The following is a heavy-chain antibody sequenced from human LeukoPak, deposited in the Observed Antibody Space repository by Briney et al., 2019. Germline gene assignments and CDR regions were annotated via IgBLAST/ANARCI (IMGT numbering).Heavy chain of an antibody. D-gene: IGHD4-17*01. Sequence: PSETLSLTCTVSGGSISSYYWSWIRQSAGKGVEWIGRIYSSGSTIYNPSLKSRITMSVDTSKNQFSLKLSSVTAADTAVYYCARDYDDDYVGAFDIWGQGTMVTVSS. CDR1: GGSISSYY. V-gene: IGHV4-4*07. CDR3: ARDYDDDYVGAFDI. CDR2: IYSSGST. J-gene: IGHJ3*02.